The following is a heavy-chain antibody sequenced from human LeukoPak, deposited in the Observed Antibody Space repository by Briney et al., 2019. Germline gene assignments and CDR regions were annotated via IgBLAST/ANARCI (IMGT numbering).Heavy chain of an antibody. CDR2: ISSSSSYI. Sequence: GGSLRLSCAASGFTFSSYSMNWVRQAPGKGLEWVSSISSSSSYIYYADSVKGRFTISRDNAKNSLYLQMNSLRAEDTAVYYCARDHDGSSLDNCYYYYGMDVWGQGTTVTVSS. V-gene: IGHV3-21*01. J-gene: IGHJ6*02. D-gene: IGHD2-2*01. CDR1: GFTFSSYS. CDR3: ARDHDGSSLDNCYYYYGMDV.